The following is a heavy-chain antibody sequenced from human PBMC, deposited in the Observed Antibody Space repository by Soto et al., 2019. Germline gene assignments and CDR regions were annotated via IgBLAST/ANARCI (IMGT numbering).Heavy chain of an antibody. CDR1: GFTFSSYG. CDR2: ISYDGSNK. Sequence: QVQLVESGGGVVQPGRSLRLSCAASGFTFSSYGMHWVRQAPGKGLEWVAVISYDGSNKYYADSVKGRFTISRDNSKNTLYLQMNSLRAEDTAVYYCAKDSSLWSGHYYYMDVWGKGTTVTVSS. D-gene: IGHD3-3*01. J-gene: IGHJ6*03. CDR3: AKDSSLWSGHYYYMDV. V-gene: IGHV3-30*18.